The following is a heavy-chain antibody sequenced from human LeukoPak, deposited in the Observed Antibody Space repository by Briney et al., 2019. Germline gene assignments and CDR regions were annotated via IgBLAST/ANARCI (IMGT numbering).Heavy chain of an antibody. CDR3: AKSAPDSYDFWSGNYFDY. CDR1: GFTFSSYG. Sequence: GRSLRLSCAASGFTFSSYGMHWVRQAPGKGLEWVAVISYDGSNKYYADSVKGRFTISRDNPKNTLYLQMNSLRAEDTAVYYCAKSAPDSYDFWSGNYFDYWGQGTLVTVSS. D-gene: IGHD3-3*01. J-gene: IGHJ4*02. CDR2: ISYDGSNK. V-gene: IGHV3-30*18.